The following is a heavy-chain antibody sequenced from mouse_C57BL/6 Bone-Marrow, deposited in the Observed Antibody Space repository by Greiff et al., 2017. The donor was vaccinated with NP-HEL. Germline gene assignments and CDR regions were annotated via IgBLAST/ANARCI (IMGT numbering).Heavy chain of an antibody. V-gene: IGHV14-4*01. J-gene: IGHJ3*01. CDR2: IDPENGDT. Sequence: EVQLQQSGAELVRPGASVKLSCTASGFNIKDDYMHWVKQRPEQGLEWIGWIDPENGDTEYASKFQGKATITADTSSNTAYLQLSSLTSEDTAVYYCTNSPLFAYWGQGTLVTVSA. CDR1: GFNIKDDY. CDR3: TNSPLFAY.